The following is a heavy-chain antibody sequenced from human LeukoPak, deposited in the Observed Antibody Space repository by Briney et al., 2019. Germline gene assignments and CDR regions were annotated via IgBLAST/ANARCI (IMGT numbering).Heavy chain of an antibody. J-gene: IGHJ4*02. V-gene: IGHV3-11*06. CDR3: TRSPSLGGSYWGFDY. D-gene: IGHD1-26*01. CDR1: GFTFSDYY. CDR2: ISDSSSYT. Sequence: GGSLRLSCAASGFTFSDYYMSWIRQAPGKGLEWVSYISDSSSYTDYADSVKGRFTISRDNAKNTLYLQMNSLRADDTAVYYCTRSPSLGGSYWGFDYWGQGTLLTVSS.